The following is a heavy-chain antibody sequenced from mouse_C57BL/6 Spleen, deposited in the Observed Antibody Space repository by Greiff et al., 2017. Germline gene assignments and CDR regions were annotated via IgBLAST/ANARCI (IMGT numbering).Heavy chain of an antibody. CDR2: IDPSDSYT. CDR1: GYTFTSYW. CDR3: ARGDYYGSRAFDY. Sequence: QVQLQQPGAELVKPGASVKLSCKASGYTFTSYWMQWVKQRPGQGLEWIGEIDPSDSYTNYNQKFKGKATLTVDTSSSTAYMQLSSLTSEDSAVYYCARGDYYGSRAFDYWGQGTTLTVSS. J-gene: IGHJ2*01. V-gene: IGHV1-50*01. D-gene: IGHD1-1*01.